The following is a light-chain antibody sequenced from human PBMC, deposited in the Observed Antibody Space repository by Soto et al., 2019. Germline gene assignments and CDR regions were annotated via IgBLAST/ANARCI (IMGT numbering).Light chain of an antibody. V-gene: IGLV1-40*01. CDR1: SSNIGAGYD. CDR3: QSYDSSLSGWV. J-gene: IGLJ3*02. Sequence: QSVLTQPPSVSGAPGQRVTISGTGSSSNIGAGYDVHWYQQLPGTAPKLLIYGNSNRLSGVPDRFSGSKSGTSASLAITGLQAEDEADYYCQSYDSSLSGWVFGGGTKLTVL. CDR2: GNS.